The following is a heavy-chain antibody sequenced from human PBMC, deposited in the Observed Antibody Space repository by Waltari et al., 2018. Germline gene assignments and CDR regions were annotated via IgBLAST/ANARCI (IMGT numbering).Heavy chain of an antibody. CDR2: ISAYNGNT. V-gene: IGHV1-18*01. J-gene: IGHJ4*02. D-gene: IGHD5-18*01. CDR1: GYTFTSYG. Sequence: QVQLVQSGAEVKKPGASVKVSCKASGYTFTSYGISWVRQASGQGLEWMGWISAYNGNTNYAQKLQGRVTMTTDTSTSTAYMELRSLRSDDTAVYYCARVGVDLGRGYSYAKQLGYWGQGTLVTVSS. CDR3: ARVGVDLGRGYSYAKQLGY.